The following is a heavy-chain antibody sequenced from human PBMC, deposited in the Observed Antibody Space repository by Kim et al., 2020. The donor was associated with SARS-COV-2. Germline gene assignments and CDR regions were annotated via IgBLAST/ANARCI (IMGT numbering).Heavy chain of an antibody. V-gene: IGHV1-18*01. D-gene: IGHD6-13*01. J-gene: IGHJ5*02. CDR3: ARRGAATVGTTPWLDP. Sequence: ASVKVSCKASGYTFTNYAFSWVRQAPGQGLEWMGWVTTYSGNTNYAQKLQGRVTMTTDTSTSTAYMELRSLTSDDTAVYYCARRGAATVGTTPWLDPWGQPTLVTVSS. CDR2: VTTYSGNT. CDR1: GYTFTNYA.